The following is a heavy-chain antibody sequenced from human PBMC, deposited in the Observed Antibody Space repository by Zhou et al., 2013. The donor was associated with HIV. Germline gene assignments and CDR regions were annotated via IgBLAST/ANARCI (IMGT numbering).Heavy chain of an antibody. CDR2: IGANDGDT. J-gene: IGHJ4*02. V-gene: IGHV1-18*01. Sequence: QVQLVQSGTEVREPGASVRVSCKASGDTLNNYGISWIRQAPGQGLEWMGWIGANDGDTKYAQNLQGRVTMTTETFTSTAYMELTSLRFDDTAVYYCATWKLVSESLRLDYWGQGTLVTVSS. D-gene: IGHD2-15*01. CDR1: GDTLNNYG. CDR3: ATWKLVSESLRLDY.